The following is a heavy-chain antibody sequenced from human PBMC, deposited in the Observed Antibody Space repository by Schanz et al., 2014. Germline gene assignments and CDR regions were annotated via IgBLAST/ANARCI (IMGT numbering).Heavy chain of an antibody. CDR3: ARDGDRFYHNYYMDV. Sequence: EAYLVESGGGLIQRGESLRLSCSASGFSFSSYSMNWVRQAPGKGLEWVSGISGSGGSTYYADSVKGRFTVSRDNARNSLYLHMNALGAEDTAVYYCARDGDRFYHNYYMDVWGKGTTVTDSS. CDR2: ISGSGGST. V-gene: IGHV3-48*01. D-gene: IGHD4-17*01. CDR1: GFSFSSYS. J-gene: IGHJ6*03.